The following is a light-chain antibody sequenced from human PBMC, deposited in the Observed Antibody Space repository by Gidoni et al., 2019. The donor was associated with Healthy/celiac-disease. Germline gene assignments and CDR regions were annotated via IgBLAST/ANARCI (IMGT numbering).Light chain of an antibody. J-gene: IGKJ2*01. Sequence: ERVMTQSPATLSVSPGERATLSCRARQSVSSNLAWYQQKPGPAPRLLIYGASTRATGIPARFSGSGSWTEFTLTISSLQSEDFAVYYCQQYNNWPPYTFGQGTKLEIK. V-gene: IGKV3-15*01. CDR2: GAS. CDR3: QQYNNWPPYT. CDR1: QSVSSN.